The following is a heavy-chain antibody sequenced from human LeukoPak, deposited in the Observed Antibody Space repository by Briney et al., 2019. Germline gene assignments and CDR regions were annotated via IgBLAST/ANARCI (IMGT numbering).Heavy chain of an antibody. D-gene: IGHD4-23*01. J-gene: IGHJ4*02. CDR2: ISYDGSNK. Sequence: GGSLRLSCAASGFTFSTYGMHWVRQAPGRGLEWVAVISYDGSNKNSADSVKGRFTISRDNSKNMLYLQMNSLRAEDTAVYYCARVSGGNSPTDYWGQGTLVTVSP. V-gene: IGHV3-30*03. CDR1: GFTFSTYG. CDR3: ARVSGGNSPTDY.